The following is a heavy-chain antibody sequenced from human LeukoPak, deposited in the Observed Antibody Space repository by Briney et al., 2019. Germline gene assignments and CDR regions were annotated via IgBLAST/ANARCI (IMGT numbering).Heavy chain of an antibody. Sequence: SETLSLTCSVSGGSLGDYYWTWIRQPPGKGLEWIAYLYDTGTTNYNPSLKSRLSISRDTSNNQFSLTLRSVTAADTAVYFCARGLYYDSNSYAFDIWGQGTAVIVSS. CDR2: LYDTGTT. CDR1: GGSLGDYY. J-gene: IGHJ3*02. CDR3: ARGLYYDSNSYAFDI. V-gene: IGHV4-59*01. D-gene: IGHD3-22*01.